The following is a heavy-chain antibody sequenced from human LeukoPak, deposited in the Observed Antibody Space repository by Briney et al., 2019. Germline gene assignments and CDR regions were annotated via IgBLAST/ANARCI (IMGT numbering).Heavy chain of an antibody. V-gene: IGHV3-74*01. D-gene: IGHD1-26*01. Sequence: GGSLRLSCAASGFTFSDYWMHWVRQTPGKGLMWVSRINTDGTTTTYADSVKGRFTISRDNAKNTLYLQMNSLRVEDTAVYYCARDPYSWNSKWLDPWGQGTLVAVSS. J-gene: IGHJ5*02. CDR2: INTDGTTT. CDR3: ARDPYSWNSKWLDP. CDR1: GFTFSDYW.